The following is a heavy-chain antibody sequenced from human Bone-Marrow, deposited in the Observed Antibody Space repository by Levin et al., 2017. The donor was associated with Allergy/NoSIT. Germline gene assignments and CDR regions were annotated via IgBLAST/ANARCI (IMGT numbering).Heavy chain of an antibody. CDR1: GFTFSSYA. Sequence: GESLKISCAASGFTFSSYAMSWVRQAPGKGLEWVSAISGSGGSTYYADSVKGRFTISRDNSKNTLYLQMNSLRAEDTAVYYCAKDYDFWSGYSNPGLDYWGQGTLVTVSS. D-gene: IGHD3-3*01. V-gene: IGHV3-23*01. CDR3: AKDYDFWSGYSNPGLDY. CDR2: ISGSGGST. J-gene: IGHJ4*02.